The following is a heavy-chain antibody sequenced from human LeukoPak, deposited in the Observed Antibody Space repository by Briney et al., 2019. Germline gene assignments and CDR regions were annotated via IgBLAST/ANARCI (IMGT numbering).Heavy chain of an antibody. CDR2: INHSGST. D-gene: IGHD2-2*02. CDR1: GGSFSGYY. V-gene: IGHV4-34*01. J-gene: IGHJ5*02. Sequence: SETLSLTCAVYGGSFSGYYWSWIRQPPGKGLEWIGEINHSGSTNYNPSLKSRVTISVDTSKNQFSLKLSSVTAADTAVYYCARGDCSSTGCYTGFSNWFDPWGQGTLVTVSS. CDR3: ARGDCSSTGCYTGFSNWFDP.